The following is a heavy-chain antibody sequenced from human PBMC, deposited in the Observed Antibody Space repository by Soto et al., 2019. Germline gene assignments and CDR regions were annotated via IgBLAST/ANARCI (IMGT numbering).Heavy chain of an antibody. CDR1: GFTFSSYA. J-gene: IGHJ4*02. CDR2: INNNGGTT. V-gene: IGHV3-23*01. Sequence: GGSLRLSCAASGFTFSSYAMSWVRQAPGKGLKWVSAINNNGGTTYYADSVKGRFTISRDDSKNTAYLQMNSLKTEDTAVYYCTRRAYSSNWHFDYWGQGTRVTVSS. CDR3: TRRAYSSNWHFDY. D-gene: IGHD6-13*01.